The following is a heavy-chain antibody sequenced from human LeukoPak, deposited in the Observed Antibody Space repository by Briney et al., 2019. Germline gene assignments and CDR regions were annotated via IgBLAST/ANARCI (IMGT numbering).Heavy chain of an antibody. CDR1: GFTFSSYA. J-gene: IGHJ6*03. CDR3: TRVYSNYSLYYYYMDV. Sequence: GGSLRLSCAASGFTFSSYAMSWVRQAPGKGLEWVGFIRSKAYGGTTEYAASVKGRFTISRDDSKSIAYLQMNSQKTEDTAVYYCTRVYSNYSLYYYYMDVWGKGTTVTVSS. D-gene: IGHD4-11*01. CDR2: IRSKAYGGTT. V-gene: IGHV3-49*04.